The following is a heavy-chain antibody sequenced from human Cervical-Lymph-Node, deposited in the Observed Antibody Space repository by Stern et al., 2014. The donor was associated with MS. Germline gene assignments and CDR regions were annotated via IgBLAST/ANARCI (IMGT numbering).Heavy chain of an antibody. CDR1: GFTFSDYS. Sequence: EVQLVESGGGLVQTGGSLRLSCEGSGFTFSDYSINWARQAPGKGPELISSISRSGDVYYSDSVKGRFTISRDNVKNSLYLYRNGLRHEDTAVYYCATLDYWGQGALVTVSS. CDR2: ISRSGDV. CDR3: ATLDY. J-gene: IGHJ4*02. V-gene: IGHV3-48*02.